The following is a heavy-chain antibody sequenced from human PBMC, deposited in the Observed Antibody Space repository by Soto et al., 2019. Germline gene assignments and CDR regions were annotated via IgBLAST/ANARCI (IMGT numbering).Heavy chain of an antibody. CDR3: ARRARPDFSYMDV. J-gene: IGHJ6*03. V-gene: IGHV3-64*01. CDR2: ISSNGVGT. CDR1: GFTLSGYA. Sequence: EVQLAESGGGLAQPGGSLRLSCAASGFTLSGYAMDLVRQAPGKGLEYVSGISSNGVGTYYANSVQGRFTISRDNSKNTVYLQMGSLRPEDMAVYSCARRARPDFSYMDVWGKGTTVTVSS. D-gene: IGHD6-6*01.